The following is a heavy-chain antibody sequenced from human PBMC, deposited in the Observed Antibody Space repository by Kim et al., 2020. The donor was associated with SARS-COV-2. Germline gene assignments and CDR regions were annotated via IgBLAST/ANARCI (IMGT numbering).Heavy chain of an antibody. Sequence: GGSLRLSCAASGFTFSNAWMSWVRQAPGKGLEWVGRIKSKTDGGTTDYAAPVKGRFTISRDDSKNTLYLQMNSLKTEDTAVYYCTTPREPYYDILTGYYWDGMDVWGQGTTVTVSS. D-gene: IGHD3-9*01. CDR2: IKSKTDGGTT. J-gene: IGHJ6*02. CDR1: GFTFSNAW. V-gene: IGHV3-15*01. CDR3: TTPREPYYDILTGYYWDGMDV.